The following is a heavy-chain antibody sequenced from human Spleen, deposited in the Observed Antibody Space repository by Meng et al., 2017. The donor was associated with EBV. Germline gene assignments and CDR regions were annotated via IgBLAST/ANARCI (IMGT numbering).Heavy chain of an antibody. D-gene: IGHD3-16*01. CDR2: IYHNGDT. Sequence: VQLQESGPGLLTPSQTLSLTCSVSGGSISSGTYYWSWIRQPPGRGLEWIGYIYHNGDTYYSPSLQSRLTISVDTSKNQFSLKMSSVTAADTAVYFCASGSGGNFDFWGQGTLVTVSS. V-gene: IGHV4-30-4*01. CDR1: GGSISSGTYY. CDR3: ASGSGGNFDF. J-gene: IGHJ4*02.